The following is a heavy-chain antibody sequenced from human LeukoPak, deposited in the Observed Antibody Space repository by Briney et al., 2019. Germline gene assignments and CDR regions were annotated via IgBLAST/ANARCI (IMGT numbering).Heavy chain of an antibody. CDR3: ARDGPIFRRYLDY. Sequence: GASVKVFCKASGYTLTSFGISWVRQAPGQGLEWMGLISGYNGNTNYAQKFQGRVTMTTDTSTSTAYMELRSLRSDDTAVYYCARDGPIFRRYLDYWGQGTLVTVSS. CDR1: GYTLTSFG. D-gene: IGHD2-21*01. V-gene: IGHV1-18*01. CDR2: ISGYNGNT. J-gene: IGHJ4*02.